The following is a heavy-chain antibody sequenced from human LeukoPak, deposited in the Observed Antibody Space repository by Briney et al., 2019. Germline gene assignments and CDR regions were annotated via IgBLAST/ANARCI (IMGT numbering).Heavy chain of an antibody. V-gene: IGHV3-23*01. CDR1: GFTFSSYA. CDR3: AKVETSGGANCYALDY. J-gene: IGHJ4*02. D-gene: IGHD2-2*01. CDR2: ISGSDGST. Sequence: GGSLKLSCAASGFTFSSYAMTWVRQAPDKGLEWVSAISGSDGSTYYADSVKGRFTISRDDSQNTLYLQMNSLSAEDTAVYYCAKVETSGGANCYALDYWGQGTLVTVSS.